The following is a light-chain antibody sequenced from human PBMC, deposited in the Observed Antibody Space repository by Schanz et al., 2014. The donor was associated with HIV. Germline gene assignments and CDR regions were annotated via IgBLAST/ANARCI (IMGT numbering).Light chain of an antibody. Sequence: QSVLTQPASVSGSPGQSITISCTGTSNDVGIYNLVSWYQQHPGKAPKLTIYEVSKRPSGVSNRFSGSKSGNTASLTISGLQGEDEADYYCSSYAGSNKLGVFGGGTQLTVL. CDR2: EVS. CDR3: SSYAGSNKLGV. CDR1: SNDVGIYNL. V-gene: IGLV2-23*02. J-gene: IGLJ2*01.